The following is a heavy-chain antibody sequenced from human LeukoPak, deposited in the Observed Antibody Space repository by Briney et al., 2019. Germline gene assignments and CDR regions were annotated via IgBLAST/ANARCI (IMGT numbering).Heavy chain of an antibody. J-gene: IGHJ4*02. CDR3: ATIYCTNGVCSPGVDY. D-gene: IGHD2-8*01. CDR2: IYYSGST. CDR1: GGSISSYY. V-gene: IGHV4-59*01. Sequence: PSETLSLTCTVSGGSISSYYWSWIRQPPGKGLEWIGYIYYSGSTNYNPSLKSRVTISIDTSKNQFSLNLTSVTAADTAVYYCATIYCTNGVCSPGVDYWGQGTLVTVPS.